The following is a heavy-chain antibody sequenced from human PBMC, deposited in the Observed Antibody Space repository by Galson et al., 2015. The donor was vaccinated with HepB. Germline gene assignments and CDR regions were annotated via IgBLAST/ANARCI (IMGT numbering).Heavy chain of an antibody. CDR2: ISSSSSTV. CDR1: GFTFSSYS. CDR3: AGSGPPKNDAFDI. Sequence: SLRLSCAASGFTFSSYSMNRVRQAPGKGLEWVSYISSSSSTVYYADSVKGRFTISRDNAKNSLYLQMNSLRDEDTAVYYCAGSGPPKNDAFDIWGQGTMVTVSS. J-gene: IGHJ3*02. D-gene: IGHD2-15*01. V-gene: IGHV3-48*02.